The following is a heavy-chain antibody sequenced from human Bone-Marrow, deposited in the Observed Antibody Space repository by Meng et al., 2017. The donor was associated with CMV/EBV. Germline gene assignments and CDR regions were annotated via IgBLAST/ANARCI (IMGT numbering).Heavy chain of an antibody. Sequence: SETLSLTCAVYGGSFSGYYWSWIRQPPGKGLEWIGEINHSGSTNYNPSLKSRVTISVDTSKNQFSLKLSSVTAADTAVYYCARARYCNSTSCYIRYYYYGMDVWGQGTTVTVSS. CDR1: GGSFSGYY. CDR2: INHSGST. V-gene: IGHV4-34*01. D-gene: IGHD2-2*02. CDR3: ARARYCNSTSCYIRYYYYGMDV. J-gene: IGHJ6*02.